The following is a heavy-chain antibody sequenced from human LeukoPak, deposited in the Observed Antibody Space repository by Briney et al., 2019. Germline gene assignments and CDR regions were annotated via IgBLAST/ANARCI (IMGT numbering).Heavy chain of an antibody. Sequence: SQTLSLTCAISGDSVSSKSAGRHWIRQSPSRGLEWLGRTFYRSKWYNDYGISVKSRITINSDTSKNQFSLQLNSVTPEDTAVYYCAREAHGDQDFDYWGQGTLVTVSS. J-gene: IGHJ4*02. D-gene: IGHD4-17*01. CDR3: AREAHGDQDFDY. V-gene: IGHV6-1*01. CDR1: GDSVSSKSAG. CDR2: TFYRSKWYN.